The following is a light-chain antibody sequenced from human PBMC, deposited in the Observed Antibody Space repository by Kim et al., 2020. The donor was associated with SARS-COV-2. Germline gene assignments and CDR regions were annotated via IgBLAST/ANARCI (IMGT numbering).Light chain of an antibody. CDR2: DVN. J-gene: IGLJ2*01. CDR1: SNDVVGYKY. CDR3: CSYAGSYTI. Sequence: PGQSVTISCTGTSNDVVGYKYVSWYQQHPGKAPKLMIYDVNNRPSGVPDRFSGSKSGNTASLTISGLQPEDEADYYCCSYAGSYTIFGGGTQLTVL. V-gene: IGLV2-11*03.